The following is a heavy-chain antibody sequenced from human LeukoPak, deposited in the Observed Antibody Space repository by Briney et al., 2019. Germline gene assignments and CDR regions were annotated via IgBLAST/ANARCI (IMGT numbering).Heavy chain of an antibody. Sequence: GGSLRLSCAASGFTFSSYGMHWVRQAPGKGLEWVAIISYDGSNKYYADSVKGRFTISRDNSRNTLYLQMNSLRAEDTAVYYCAKSPGVLLWFGSFDYWGQGTLVTVSS. CDR1: GFTFSSYG. CDR3: AKSPGVLLWFGSFDY. CDR2: ISYDGSNK. D-gene: IGHD3-10*01. V-gene: IGHV3-30*18. J-gene: IGHJ4*02.